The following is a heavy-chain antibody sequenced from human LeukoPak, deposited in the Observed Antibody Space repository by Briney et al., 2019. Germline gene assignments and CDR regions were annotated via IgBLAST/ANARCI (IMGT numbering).Heavy chain of an antibody. CDR2: IASDGSST. Sequence: PGGSLRLSCAASGFTFSSYWMSWVRQAPGKGLVWVSRIASDGSSTTYADSVKGRFTISRDNAKNSLYLQMNSLRAEDTAVYYCARVGGYCSSTSCFSDYWGQGTLVTVSS. D-gene: IGHD2-2*01. J-gene: IGHJ4*02. CDR1: GFTFSSYW. CDR3: ARVGGYCSSTSCFSDY. V-gene: IGHV3-74*01.